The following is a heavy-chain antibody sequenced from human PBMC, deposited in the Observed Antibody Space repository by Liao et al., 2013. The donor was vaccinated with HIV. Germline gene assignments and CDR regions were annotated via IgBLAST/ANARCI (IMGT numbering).Heavy chain of an antibody. V-gene: IGHV4-34*09. D-gene: IGHD3-3*01. CDR2: INHSGST. CDR1: GGSFSGYY. J-gene: IGHJ5*02. Sequence: QVQLQESGPGLVKPSQTLSLTCAVYGGSFSGYYWSWIRQPPGKGLEWIGEINHSGSTNYNPSLKSRVTISVDTSKNQFSLKLSSVTAADTAVYYCARGASYYDFWSGYYSRNWFDPWGQGTLVTVSS. CDR3: ARGASYYDFWSGYYSRNWFDP.